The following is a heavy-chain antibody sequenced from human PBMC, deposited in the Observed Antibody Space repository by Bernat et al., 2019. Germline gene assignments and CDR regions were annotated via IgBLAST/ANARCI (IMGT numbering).Heavy chain of an antibody. CDR2: IDTNTGNP. Sequence: QVQLVQSGSELKKPGASVKISCKASGYTFTDYALNWVRQAPGQGLEWMGWIDTNTGNPTYAQGLTGRFVFSLDTSVSTTYLQISSLKAEDTAVFYCARSTKDKSGFFDHWGQGTLATVSS. J-gene: IGHJ4*02. V-gene: IGHV7-4-1*02. D-gene: IGHD5-12*01. CDR3: ARSTKDKSGFFDH. CDR1: GYTFTDYA.